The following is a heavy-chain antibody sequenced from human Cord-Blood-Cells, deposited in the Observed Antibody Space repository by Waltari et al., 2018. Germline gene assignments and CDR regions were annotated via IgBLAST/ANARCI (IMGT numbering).Heavy chain of an antibody. CDR3: ARVGAAGDMGPYFDY. CDR2: INPNSGGT. D-gene: IGHD6-13*01. V-gene: IGHV1-2*04. J-gene: IGHJ4*02. Sequence: QVQLVQSGAEVKKPGASVKVSCKASGYTFTGYYMHWVRQAPGQGLEWIEWINPNSGGTNNAQKFQGWVTMTRDTSISTAYMELSRLRSDDTAVYYCARVGAAGDMGPYFDYWGQGTLVTVSS. CDR1: GYTFTGYY.